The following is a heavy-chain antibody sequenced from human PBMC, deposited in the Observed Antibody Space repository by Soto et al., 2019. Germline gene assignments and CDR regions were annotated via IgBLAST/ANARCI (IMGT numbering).Heavy chain of an antibody. D-gene: IGHD1-26*01. CDR1: GGSISSYY. Sequence: PSETLSLTCTVSGGSISSYYWSWIRQPPGKGLEWIGHIYYSGSTNYNPSLKSRVTISVDTSKNQFSLKLSSVTAADTAVYYCARDYYTYYYYYGMDVWGQGTTVTVSS. CDR2: IYYSGST. J-gene: IGHJ6*02. CDR3: ARDYYTYYYYYGMDV. V-gene: IGHV4-59*01.